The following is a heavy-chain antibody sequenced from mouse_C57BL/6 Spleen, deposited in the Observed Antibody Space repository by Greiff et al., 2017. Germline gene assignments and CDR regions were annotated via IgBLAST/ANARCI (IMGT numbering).Heavy chain of an antibody. CDR1: GFTFTDYY. V-gene: IGHV7-3*01. D-gene: IGHD2-4*01. CDR3: GRYGGLRRDFDV. J-gene: IGHJ1*03. CDR2: IRHKANGYTT. Sequence: EVMLVESGGGLVQPGGSLSLSCAASGFTFTDYYMSWVRQPPGKALEWLGFIRHKANGYTTAYSASVKGRFTISTDTSPSILYLQMNALRADESATYYCGRYGGLRRDFDVWGTGTTVTVSS.